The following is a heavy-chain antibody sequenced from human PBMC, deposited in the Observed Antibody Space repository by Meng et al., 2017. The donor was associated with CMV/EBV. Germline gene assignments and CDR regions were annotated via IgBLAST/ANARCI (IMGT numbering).Heavy chain of an antibody. Sequence: LRLSCAASGFTVSSNYMSWVRQAPGKGVEWVSVIYSGGSTYYADSVKGRFTISRDNSKNTLYLQMNSLRAEDTAVYYCARITVGAIDYWGQGTLVTVSS. V-gene: IGHV3-53*01. CDR2: IYSGGST. J-gene: IGHJ4*02. CDR3: ARITVGAIDY. CDR1: GFTVSSNY. D-gene: IGHD1-26*01.